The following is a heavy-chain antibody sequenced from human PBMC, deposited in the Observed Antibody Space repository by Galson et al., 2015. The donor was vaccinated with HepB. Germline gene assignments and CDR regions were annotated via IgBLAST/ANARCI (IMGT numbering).Heavy chain of an antibody. J-gene: IGHJ5*02. Sequence: TLSLTCTVSDGYISGYYWTWIRQSPEKGLEWIGYTYHSGSPSYNPSFKSRVTISVDTSKNLISLKMRSVTATDTAIYYCARRNSRGLHDHWFAPWGQGILVTV. CDR1: DGYISGYY. CDR2: TYHSGSP. V-gene: IGHV4-59*08. D-gene: IGHD4-23*01. CDR3: ARRNSRGLHDHWFAP.